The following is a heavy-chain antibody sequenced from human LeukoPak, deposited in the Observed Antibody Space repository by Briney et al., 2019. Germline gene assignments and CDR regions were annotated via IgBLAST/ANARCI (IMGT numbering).Heavy chain of an antibody. V-gene: IGHV4-34*01. CDR2: INHSGST. CDR1: GGSFSGYY. Sequence: SETLSLTCALYGGSFSGYYWSWIRHPPGKGLEWIGEINHSGSTNYNPSLKSRVTISVDTSKNQFSLKLSSVTAADTAVYYCARGPGSGTYFDYWGQGTLVTVSS. J-gene: IGHJ4*02. CDR3: ARGPGSGTYFDY. D-gene: IGHD3-10*01.